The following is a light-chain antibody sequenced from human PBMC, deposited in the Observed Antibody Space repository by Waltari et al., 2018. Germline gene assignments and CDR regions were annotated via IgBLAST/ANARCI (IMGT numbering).Light chain of an antibody. J-gene: IGLJ3*02. CDR3: QTWGTGIGV. CDR2: VNSDGSH. CDR1: SGHSSNV. Sequence: QLVLTQSPSASASLGASVKITCTLSSGHSSNVVAWHQQQPEKGPRYLMKVNSDGSHSKGDGSPERFSGASSGAERYLTISSLQSDDEADYYCQTWGTGIGVFGGGTRLTVL. V-gene: IGLV4-69*01.